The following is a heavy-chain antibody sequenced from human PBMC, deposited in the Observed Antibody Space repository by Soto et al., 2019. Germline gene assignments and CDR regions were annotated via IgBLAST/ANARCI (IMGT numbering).Heavy chain of an antibody. CDR2: ISGYNGNT. CDR1: GYTFTNYG. Sequence: QVQLLQSGAEVKKPGASVKVSCKSSGYTFTNYGISWVRQAPGQGLAWMGWISGYNGNTHYAQKFQGRVTMTTDTSTRTAYTELRSLRSDDTAVYYCARGDFGSSPDYWGQGTLVTVSS. CDR3: ARGDFGSSPDY. J-gene: IGHJ4*02. V-gene: IGHV1-18*01. D-gene: IGHD6-6*01.